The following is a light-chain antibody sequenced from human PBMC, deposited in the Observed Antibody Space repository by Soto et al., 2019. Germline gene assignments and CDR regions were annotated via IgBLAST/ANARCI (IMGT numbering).Light chain of an antibody. CDR3: AAWDDSLSGPV. CDR1: SSNIGSNY. J-gene: IGLJ2*01. CDR2: SNN. V-gene: IGLV1-47*02. Sequence: QSVLSQPPSASGTPGQRVTISCSGSSSNIGSNYVYWHHQLPGTAPKLLIYSNNQRPSGVPGRFSGSKSGASASLAISGLRSEDEANYFCAAWDDSLSGPVFGGGTKLTVL.